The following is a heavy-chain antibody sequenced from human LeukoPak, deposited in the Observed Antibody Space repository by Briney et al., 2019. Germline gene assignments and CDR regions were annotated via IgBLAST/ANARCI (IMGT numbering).Heavy chain of an antibody. Sequence: SQTLSLTCTVSGGSINTADYYWSWIRQPPGKGLEWIGYIYYSGSTFFNYNASLSSRLTISLDKSKNQFSLHLSSVTAADSAMYYCARSRSGSYAESVYWGQGTLVTVSS. J-gene: IGHJ4*02. CDR3: ARSRSGSYAESVY. CDR1: GGSINTADYY. V-gene: IGHV4-30-4*01. D-gene: IGHD3-10*01. CDR2: IYYSGST.